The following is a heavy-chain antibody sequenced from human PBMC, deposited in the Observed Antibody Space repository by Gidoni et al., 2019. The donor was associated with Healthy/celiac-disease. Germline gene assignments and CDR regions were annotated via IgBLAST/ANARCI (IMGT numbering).Heavy chain of an antibody. CDR2: TYYSGST. J-gene: IGHJ4*02. CDR1: GGSISSGEYY. V-gene: IGHV4-30-4*01. Sequence: QVQLQESGPGLVKPSQTLSLTCTVSGGSISSGEYYWRWIRQPPWKGLEWIGYTYYSGSTSYNPSLKSRVTISVDTSKNQLSLELSSVTAADTAVYYCARSNYYGSGSYFYFDYWGQGTLVTVSS. D-gene: IGHD3-10*01. CDR3: ARSNYYGSGSYFYFDY.